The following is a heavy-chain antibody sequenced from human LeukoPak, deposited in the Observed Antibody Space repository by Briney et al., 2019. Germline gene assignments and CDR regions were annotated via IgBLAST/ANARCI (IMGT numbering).Heavy chain of an antibody. D-gene: IGHD6-13*01. J-gene: IGHJ3*02. Sequence: SETLSLTCSVSGGSISTYYWSWIRQSPGKGLEWIGYIYYSGSTNYNPSLRSRVTISVDTSKNQFSLKLSSVTAADTAVYYCARPGIAAAGTWNAFDIWGKGTMVTVSS. CDR1: GGSISTYY. CDR2: IYYSGST. V-gene: IGHV4-59*08. CDR3: ARPGIAAAGTWNAFDI.